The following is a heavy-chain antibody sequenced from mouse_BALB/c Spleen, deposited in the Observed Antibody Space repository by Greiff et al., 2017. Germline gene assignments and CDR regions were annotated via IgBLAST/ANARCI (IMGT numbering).Heavy chain of an antibody. V-gene: IGHV5-12-2*01. CDR3: ARLNGNYVLFDY. CDR2: ISNGGGST. CDR1: GFTFSSYT. D-gene: IGHD2-1*01. Sequence: EVQLVESGGGLVQPGGSLKLSCAASGFTFSSYTMSWVRQTPEKRLEWVAYISNGGGSTYYPDTVKGRFTISRDNAKNTLYLQMSSLKSEDTAMYYCARLNGNYVLFDYWGQGTTLTVSS. J-gene: IGHJ2*01.